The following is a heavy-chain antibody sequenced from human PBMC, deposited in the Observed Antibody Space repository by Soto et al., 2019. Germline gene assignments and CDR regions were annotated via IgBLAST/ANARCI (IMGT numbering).Heavy chain of an antibody. J-gene: IGHJ6*02. CDR1: GFTSGSYG. V-gene: IGHV3-33*01. Sequence: GGSLRLSCEAPGFTSGSYGLTWDRQAQAKGLEWVAVIWYDGSNKYYADSVKGRFTISRDNSKNTLYLQMNSLRAEDTAVYYCARDSAVVPAAISYYGMDVWGQGTTVTVSS. CDR2: IWYDGSNK. CDR3: ARDSAVVPAAISYYGMDV. D-gene: IGHD2-2*01.